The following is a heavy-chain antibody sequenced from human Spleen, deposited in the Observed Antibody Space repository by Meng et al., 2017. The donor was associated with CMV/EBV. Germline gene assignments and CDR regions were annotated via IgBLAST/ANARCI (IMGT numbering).Heavy chain of an antibody. D-gene: IGHD3-22*01. V-gene: IGHV3-74*01. CDR1: GFTFNNAW. Sequence: GESLKISCAASGFTFNNAWMNWVRQAPGKGLVWVSRINTDGSSTSYADSVKGRFTISRDNSKNTLYPQMNSLRAEDPAVYYCAKEGGRGDSSGYYTHFDYWGQGTLVTVSS. CDR3: AKEGGRGDSSGYYTHFDY. J-gene: IGHJ4*02. CDR2: INTDGSST.